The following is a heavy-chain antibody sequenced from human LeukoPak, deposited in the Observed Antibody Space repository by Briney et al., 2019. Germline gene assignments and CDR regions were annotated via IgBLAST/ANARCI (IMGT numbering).Heavy chain of an antibody. CDR3: ARFSPYCGGDCYAYYGMDV. D-gene: IGHD2-21*02. Sequence: GESLKISCKGSGYSFTSYWIGWVRLMPGKGLEWMGIIYPGDSDTRYSPSFQGQVTISADKSISTAYLQWSSLKASDTAMYYCARFSPYCGGDCYAYYGMDVWGQGTTVTVSS. CDR2: IYPGDSDT. J-gene: IGHJ6*02. V-gene: IGHV5-51*01. CDR1: GYSFTSYW.